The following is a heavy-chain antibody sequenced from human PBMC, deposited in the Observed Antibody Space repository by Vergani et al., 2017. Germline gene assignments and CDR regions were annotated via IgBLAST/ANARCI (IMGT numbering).Heavy chain of an antibody. D-gene: IGHD1-26*01. V-gene: IGHV3-48*01. J-gene: IGHJ4*02. CDR1: GFTFSSYS. CDR3: VKDHMGAAFVGTNHNDY. CDR2: ISSSSSPI. Sequence: EVQLVESGGGLVQRGGSLRLSCAASGFTFSSYSMNWVRQAPGKGLEWVSYISSSSSPIYYADSVQGRFTISRDNAKNSLYLQMNRLRAEDTAVYYWVKDHMGAAFVGTNHNDYWGQGTLVTVSS.